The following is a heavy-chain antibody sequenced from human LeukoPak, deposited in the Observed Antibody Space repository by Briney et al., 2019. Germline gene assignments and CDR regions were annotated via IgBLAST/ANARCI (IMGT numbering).Heavy chain of an antibody. CDR1: GFTFSDYY. CDR3: ARESYCGGDCYLHCLDY. V-gene: IGHV3-11*06. Sequence: GGSLRLSCAASGFTFSDYYMSWIRQPPGKGLEWVSYISSSSSYTNYADSVKGRFTISRDNAKNSLYLQMNSLIAEDAAVYYCARESYCGGDCYLHCLDYWGQGTLVTVSS. CDR2: ISSSSSYT. D-gene: IGHD2-21*02. J-gene: IGHJ4*02.